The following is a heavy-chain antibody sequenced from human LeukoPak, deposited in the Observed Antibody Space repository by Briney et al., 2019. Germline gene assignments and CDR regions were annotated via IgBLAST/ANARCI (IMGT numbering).Heavy chain of an antibody. CDR2: ISWNGGIK. V-gene: IGHV3-9*01. J-gene: IGHJ6*02. CDR1: GFTFDDYA. D-gene: IGHD2-15*01. Sequence: GGSLRLSCAASGFTFDDYAMHWVRQAPGKGLEWVSGISWNGGIKEYADSVNGRFTISRDNSKNTLYLQMNSLRAEDTAVYYCAKGDCSGGSCYTFYYYYYGMDVWGQGTTVTVSS. CDR3: AKGDCSGGSCYTFYYYYYGMDV.